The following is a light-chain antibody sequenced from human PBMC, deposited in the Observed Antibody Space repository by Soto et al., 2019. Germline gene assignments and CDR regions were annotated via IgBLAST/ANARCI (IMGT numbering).Light chain of an antibody. CDR1: QSVSSSY. Sequence: EIVLAQAPGPLSFSPGERAPPSFRASQSVSSSYLAWYQQKPGQAPRLLIYGASSRATGIPDRFSGSGSGTDFTLTISRLEPEDFAVYYCQQYGSSSGTFGQGTKVDIK. J-gene: IGKJ1*01. CDR2: GAS. V-gene: IGKV3-20*01. CDR3: QQYGSSSGT.